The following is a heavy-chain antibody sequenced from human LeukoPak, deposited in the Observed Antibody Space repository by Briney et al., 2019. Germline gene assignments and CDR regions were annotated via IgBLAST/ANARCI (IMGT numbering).Heavy chain of an antibody. Sequence: GGSLRLSCAASGFTVSTKYMNWVRQAPGKGLEWVSILYSGGTTYYADPVKGRFTISRDTSKNTVSLQMNSLRAEDTAVYFCARVGDHYHWNLDLWGRGTLVTVSS. V-gene: IGHV3-53*01. CDR3: ARVGDHYHWNLDL. D-gene: IGHD3-10*01. CDR2: LYSGGTT. CDR1: GFTVSTKY. J-gene: IGHJ2*01.